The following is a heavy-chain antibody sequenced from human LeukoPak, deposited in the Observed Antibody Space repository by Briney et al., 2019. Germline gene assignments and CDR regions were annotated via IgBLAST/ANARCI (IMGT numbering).Heavy chain of an antibody. V-gene: IGHV3-23*01. CDR3: AKDRGLVGSTPSNFDY. CDR1: GFTFSSNA. Sequence: GGSLRLSCAASGFTFSSNAMNWVRQAPGKGLEWVSGISGGGGSTYSADSVKGRFTISRDNSKKTVYLQMNSLRAEDTAVYYCAKDRGLVGSTPSNFDYWGQGTLVTVSS. D-gene: IGHD1-26*01. CDR2: ISGGGGST. J-gene: IGHJ4*02.